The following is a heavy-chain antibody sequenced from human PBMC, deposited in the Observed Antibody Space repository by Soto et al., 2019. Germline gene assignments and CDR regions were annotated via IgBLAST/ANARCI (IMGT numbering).Heavy chain of an antibody. V-gene: IGHV3-7*01. J-gene: IGHJ5*02. CDR2: IKQDGSGK. Sequence: GGSLRLSCAASGFTFSSYWMSWVRQAPGKGLEWVANIKQDGSGKYYVDSVKGRFTISRDNAKNSLYLQMNSLRAEDTAVYYCARSIAARLNWFDPWGQGTLVTV. CDR3: ARSIAARLNWFDP. CDR1: GFTFSSYW. D-gene: IGHD6-6*01.